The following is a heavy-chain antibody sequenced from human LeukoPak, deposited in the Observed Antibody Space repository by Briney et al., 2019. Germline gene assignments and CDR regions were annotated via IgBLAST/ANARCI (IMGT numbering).Heavy chain of an antibody. V-gene: IGHV1-8*01. CDR1: GYTLTSYD. J-gene: IGHJ4*02. D-gene: IGHD3-10*01. Sequence: GASVKVSCKDSGYTLTSYDINWVRQATGQGLEWMGWMNPTSGHTGYAQNFQGRVTMTRDTSISTAYMELNSLTSEDTAVYYCARSPVGVRKKHDFWGQGALVIVSS. CDR3: ARSPVGVRKKHDF. CDR2: MNPTSGHT.